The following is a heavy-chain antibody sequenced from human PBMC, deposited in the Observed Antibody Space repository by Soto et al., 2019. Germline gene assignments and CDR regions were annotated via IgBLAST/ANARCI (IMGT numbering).Heavy chain of an antibody. D-gene: IGHD6-19*01. V-gene: IGHV1-2*04. CDR1: GYTFTGYY. J-gene: IGHJ4*02. CDR2: INPNSGGT. CDR3: ARETGWGSGWYYFDY. Sequence: QVQLVQSGAEVKKPGASVKVSCKASGYTFTGYYMHWVRQAPGQGLEWMGWINPNSGGTNYAQKFQGWVTMTRDTSISTAYMELSRLRSDDTAVYYCARETGWGSGWYYFDYWGQGTLVTVSS.